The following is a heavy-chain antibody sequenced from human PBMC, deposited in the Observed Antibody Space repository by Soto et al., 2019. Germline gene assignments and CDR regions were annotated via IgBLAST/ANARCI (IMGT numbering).Heavy chain of an antibody. CDR3: ARKRGLVWWFDP. V-gene: IGHV4-59*01. D-gene: IGHD6-6*01. J-gene: IGHJ5*02. Sequence: SETLSLTCTVSGGSISSYYWSWIRQPPGKGLEWIGYIYYSGSTNYNPSLKSRVTISVDTSKNQFSLKLSSVTAADTAVYYCARKRGLVWWFDPWGQGTLVTVSS. CDR1: GGSISSYY. CDR2: IYYSGST.